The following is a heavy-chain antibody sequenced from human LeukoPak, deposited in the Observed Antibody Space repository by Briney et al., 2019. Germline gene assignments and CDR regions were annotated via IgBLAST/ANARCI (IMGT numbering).Heavy chain of an antibody. D-gene: IGHD3-22*01. CDR3: ASSTAYYYDSSGYYRD. Sequence: SETLSLTCAVYGGSFSGYYWSWIRQPPGKGLEWIGEINHSGSTNYNPSLKSRVTISVDTSKNQFSLKLSSVTAADTAVYYCASSTAYYYDSSGYYRDWGQGTLVTVSS. J-gene: IGHJ4*02. V-gene: IGHV4-34*01. CDR1: GGSFSGYY. CDR2: INHSGST.